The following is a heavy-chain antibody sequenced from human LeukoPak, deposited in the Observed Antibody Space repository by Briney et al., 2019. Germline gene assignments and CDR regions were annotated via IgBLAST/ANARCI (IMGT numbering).Heavy chain of an antibody. CDR2: MNPNSGNT. J-gene: IGHJ6*02. V-gene: IGHV1-8*01. D-gene: IGHD6-19*01. CDR1: GYTFTSYD. Sequence: ASVKVSCKASGYTFTSYDINWVRQATGQGLEWMGWMNPNSGNTGYAQKFQGRVTMTRNTSISTAYMELSSLRSEDTAVYYCARGPWKGVAGTHLSLFGVWGQGTTVTVSS. CDR3: ARGPWKGVAGTHLSLFGV.